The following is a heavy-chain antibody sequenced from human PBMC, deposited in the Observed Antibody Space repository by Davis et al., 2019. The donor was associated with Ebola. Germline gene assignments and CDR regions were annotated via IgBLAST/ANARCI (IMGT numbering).Heavy chain of an antibody. Sequence: GESLKISCAASGFTFSSYAMSWVRQAPGKGLEWVSAISGSGGSTYYADSVRGRFTISRDNSKNTLYLQMSSLRPEDTAVYYCARDSAGFDQSYFDYWGQGALVTVST. CDR2: ISGSGGST. V-gene: IGHV3-23*01. CDR3: ARDSAGFDQSYFDY. CDR1: GFTFSSYA. J-gene: IGHJ4*02. D-gene: IGHD6-25*01.